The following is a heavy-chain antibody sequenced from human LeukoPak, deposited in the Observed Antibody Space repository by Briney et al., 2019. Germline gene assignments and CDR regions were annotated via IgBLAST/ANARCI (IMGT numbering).Heavy chain of an antibody. CDR2: ISWNSGSI. Sequence: GRSLRLSCAASGFTFDDYAMHWGRHAPGKGLEWVSGISWNSGSIGYADSVKSRFTISGDNAKNSLYLQMNSLRAEDMGLYYCAKGVGVVASDAFDIWGQGTMVTVSS. V-gene: IGHV3-9*03. D-gene: IGHD2-2*01. CDR3: AKGVGVVASDAFDI. J-gene: IGHJ3*02. CDR1: GFTFDDYA.